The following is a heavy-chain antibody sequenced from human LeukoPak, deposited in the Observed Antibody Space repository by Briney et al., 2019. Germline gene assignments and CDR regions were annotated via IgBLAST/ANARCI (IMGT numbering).Heavy chain of an antibody. Sequence: GGSLRLSCAASGFTFSSYWMSWVRQAPGKGLEWVANIKQDGSEKYYVDSVKGRFTISRDNAKNSPYRQMNSLRAEDTAVYYCAREKYYYDSSGYPIFDYWGQGTLVTVSS. CDR1: GFTFSSYW. V-gene: IGHV3-7*01. J-gene: IGHJ4*02. CDR3: AREKYYYDSSGYPIFDY. CDR2: IKQDGSEK. D-gene: IGHD3-22*01.